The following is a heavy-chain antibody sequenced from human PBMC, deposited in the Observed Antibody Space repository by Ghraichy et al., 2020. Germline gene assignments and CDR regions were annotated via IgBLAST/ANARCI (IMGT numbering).Heavy chain of an antibody. J-gene: IGHJ4*02. D-gene: IGHD2-2*01. V-gene: IGHV4-4*07. CDR3: ASSIPEERLYQLPIDY. CDR2: IYTSGST. Sequence: SQTLSLTCTVSGGSISSYYWSWIRQPAGKGLEWIGRIYTSGSTNYNPSLKSRVTMSVDTSKNQFSLKLSSVTAADTAVYYCASSIPEERLYQLPIDYWGQGTLVTVSS. CDR1: GGSISSYY.